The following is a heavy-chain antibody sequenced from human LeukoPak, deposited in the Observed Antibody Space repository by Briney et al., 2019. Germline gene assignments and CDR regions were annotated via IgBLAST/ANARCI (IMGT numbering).Heavy chain of an antibody. CDR2: VYYDGTS. CDR1: GASINTHSYY. Sequence: PSETLSLTCTVSGASINTHSYYWGWIRQAPGKGLEWIGSVYYDGTSYSNPSLTSRAAVFVDTSRDQFSLDLSFVTAADTALYYCVRHISTNTGYFDSCGQGTLVTVSS. J-gene: IGHJ4*02. CDR3: VRHISTNTGYFDS. D-gene: IGHD2/OR15-2a*01. V-gene: IGHV4-39*01.